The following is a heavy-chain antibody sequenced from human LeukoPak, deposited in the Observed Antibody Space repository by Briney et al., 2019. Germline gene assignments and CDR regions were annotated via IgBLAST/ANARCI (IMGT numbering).Heavy chain of an antibody. D-gene: IGHD6-13*01. J-gene: IGHJ4*02. Sequence: PGGSLRLSCAASGFIFSTYGMHWVRQAPGRGLEWVAVISYDGSNKYYADSVKGRFTISRDNSKNTLYLQMNSLRAEDTAVYYCARALSGIAAAGTYYFDYWGQGTLVTVSS. CDR2: ISYDGSNK. CDR1: GFIFSTYG. V-gene: IGHV3-30*03. CDR3: ARALSGIAAAGTYYFDY.